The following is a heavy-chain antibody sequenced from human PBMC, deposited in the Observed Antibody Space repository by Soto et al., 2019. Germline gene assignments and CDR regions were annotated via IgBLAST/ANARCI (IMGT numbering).Heavy chain of an antibody. V-gene: IGHV3-13*01. CDR3: ARGSKGTYGMDV. Sequence: GGSLRLSCAASGYTFRSYDMHWVRQVTGKGLEWVSVIGSAGDSNDAPSVKGRFTISRENAKNSLHLQMNSLRAGDTAVYYCARGSKGTYGMDVWGQGTTVTVSS. J-gene: IGHJ6*02. CDR1: GYTFRSYD. CDR2: IGSAGDS. D-gene: IGHD3-10*01.